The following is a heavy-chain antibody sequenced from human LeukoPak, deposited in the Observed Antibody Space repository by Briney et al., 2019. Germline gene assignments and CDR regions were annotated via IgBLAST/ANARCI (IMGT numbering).Heavy chain of an antibody. V-gene: IGHV3-23*01. CDR2: ISSSGVST. Sequence: GRSLRLSCAASGFTFSSYGMHWVRQAPGGGLEWVSSISSSGVSTYYTDSVTGRFTISRDNSENTLYLQMNSLRAEDTAIYYCAPTSTLTTGRWFDPWGQGTLVTVSS. J-gene: IGHJ5*02. D-gene: IGHD4-17*01. CDR1: GFTFSSYG. CDR3: APTSTLTTGRWFDP.